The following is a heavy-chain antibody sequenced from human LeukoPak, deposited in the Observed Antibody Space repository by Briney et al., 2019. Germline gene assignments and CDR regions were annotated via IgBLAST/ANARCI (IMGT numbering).Heavy chain of an antibody. V-gene: IGHV4-59*01. CDR2: IYYSGST. CDR1: GGSISSYY. CDR3: ARSRLLKPAANWFDP. J-gene: IGHJ5*02. D-gene: IGHD2-2*01. Sequence: SETLSLTCTVSGGSISSYYWSWIRQPPGKGLEWIGCIYYSGSTNYNPSLKSRVTISVDTSKNQFSLKLSSVTAADTAVYCCARSRLLKPAANWFDPWGQGTLVTVSS.